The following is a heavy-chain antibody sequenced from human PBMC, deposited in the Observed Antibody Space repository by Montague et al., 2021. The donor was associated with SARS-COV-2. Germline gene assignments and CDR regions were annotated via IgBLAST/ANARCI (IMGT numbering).Heavy chain of an antibody. Sequence: SDTLSLTCTVSGGSISSSSYYWGWIRQPPGKGLEWIGSIYYSGSTYYNPSLKSRVTISVDTSKNQFSLKLSSVTAADTAVYYCARHDDILTTYYYYYGMDVWGQGTTVTVSS. CDR2: IYYSGST. D-gene: IGHD3-9*01. CDR3: ARHDDILTTYYYYYGMDV. CDR1: GGSISSSSYY. V-gene: IGHV4-39*01. J-gene: IGHJ6*02.